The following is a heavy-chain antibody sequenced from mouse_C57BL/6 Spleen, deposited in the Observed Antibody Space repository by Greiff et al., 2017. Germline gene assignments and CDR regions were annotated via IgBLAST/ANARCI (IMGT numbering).Heavy chain of an antibody. D-gene: IGHD1-1*01. Sequence: QVQLKESGDELVKPGASVKMSCKASGYTFTSYWITWVKQRPGQGLEWIGDIYPGSGSTNYNEKFKSKATLTVDTSSSTAYMQLSSLTSEDSAVYYCARDTYGSRNDYWGQGTTLTVSS. CDR3: ARDTYGSRNDY. CDR1: GYTFTSYW. J-gene: IGHJ2*01. V-gene: IGHV1-55*01. CDR2: IYPGSGST.